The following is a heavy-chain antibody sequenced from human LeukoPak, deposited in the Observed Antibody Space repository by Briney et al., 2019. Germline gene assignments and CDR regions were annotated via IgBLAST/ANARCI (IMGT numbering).Heavy chain of an antibody. D-gene: IGHD5-18*01. CDR3: AKVHYTAGYYFDY. Sequence: PGGSLRLSCAASGFTFSSYAMSWVRQAPGKGLEWVSTISESGANTHYAASVKGRFTISRDDSKNTLYLQMNSLRAEDTAVYYCAKVHYTAGYYFDYWGQGTLVTVSS. J-gene: IGHJ4*02. CDR2: ISESGANT. CDR1: GFTFSSYA. V-gene: IGHV3-23*01.